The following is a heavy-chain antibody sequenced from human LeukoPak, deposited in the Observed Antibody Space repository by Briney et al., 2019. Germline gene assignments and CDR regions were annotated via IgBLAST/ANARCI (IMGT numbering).Heavy chain of an antibody. CDR3: ARGITMVRGVSWSSSYYFDY. Sequence: SETLSLTCTVSGGSISSGGYYWSWIRQHPGKGLEWIGYIYYSGSTYYNPSLKSRVTISVDRSKNQFSLKLSSVTAADTAVYYCARGITMVRGVSWSSSYYFDYWGQGTLVTVSS. CDR1: GGSISSGGYY. V-gene: IGHV4-31*03. CDR2: IYYSGST. J-gene: IGHJ4*02. D-gene: IGHD3-10*01.